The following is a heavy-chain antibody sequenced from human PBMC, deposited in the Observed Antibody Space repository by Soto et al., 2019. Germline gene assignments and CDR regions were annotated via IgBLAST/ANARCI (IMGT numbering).Heavy chain of an antibody. CDR2: IYYSGST. Sequence: SETLSLTCTVAGGSISSYYWSWIRQPPGKGLEWIGYIYYSGSTNYNPSLKSRVTISVDTSKNQFSLKLSSVTAADTAVYYCARYGSGSSVWFDPWGQGTLVTVSS. CDR1: GGSISSYY. D-gene: IGHD3-10*01. J-gene: IGHJ5*02. CDR3: ARYGSGSSVWFDP. V-gene: IGHV4-59*01.